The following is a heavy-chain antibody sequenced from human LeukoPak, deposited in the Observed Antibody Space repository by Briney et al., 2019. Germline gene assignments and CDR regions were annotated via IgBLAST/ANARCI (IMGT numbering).Heavy chain of an antibody. CDR1: GGSISSSSYY. CDR3: ARDDYGGTHFEY. Sequence: PSETLSLTYTVSGGSISSSSYYWGWIRQHPGKGLEWIGYIYYSGRSYYNPSLKSRVTISVDTSTNQFSLKLNSVTAADTAVYYCARDDYGGTHFEYWGQGTLVTVSS. CDR2: IYYSGRS. J-gene: IGHJ4*02. D-gene: IGHD4-23*01. V-gene: IGHV4-31*03.